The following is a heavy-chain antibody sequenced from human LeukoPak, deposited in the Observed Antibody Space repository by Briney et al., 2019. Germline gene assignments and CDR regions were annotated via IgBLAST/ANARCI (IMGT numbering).Heavy chain of an antibody. CDR1: GFTFSSYA. J-gene: IGHJ4*02. V-gene: IGHV3-23*01. CDR3: ARDRYSSWYYFDY. D-gene: IGHD6-13*01. CDR2: ISGSGGST. Sequence: GGSLRLSCAASGFTFSSYAMSWVRQAPGKGLEWVSVISGSGGSTYYADSVKGRFTISRDNSKNTLYLQMNSLRAEDTAVYYCARDRYSSWYYFDYWGQGTLVTVSS.